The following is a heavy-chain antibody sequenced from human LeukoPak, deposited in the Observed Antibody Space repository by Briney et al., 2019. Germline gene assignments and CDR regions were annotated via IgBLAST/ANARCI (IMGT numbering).Heavy chain of an antibody. J-gene: IGHJ4*02. D-gene: IGHD6-19*01. CDR1: GFTFSSYS. V-gene: IGHV3-21*01. CDR3: ARDAAVAGNFDY. CDR2: ISSSYI. Sequence: GGSLRLSCAASGFTFSSYSMNWVRQAPGKGLKWVSSISSSYIYYADSVKGRFTISRDNAKSSLYLQMNSLRAEDTAVYYCARDAAVAGNFDYWGQGTLVTVSS.